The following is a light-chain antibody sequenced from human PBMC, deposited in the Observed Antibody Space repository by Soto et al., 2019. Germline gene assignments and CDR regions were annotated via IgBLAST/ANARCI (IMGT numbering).Light chain of an antibody. CDR3: QQYGSSPAT. Sequence: EIVLTQSPGTLSLSPGERATLSYRASQSVSSRHLAWYQQIRGPAPTLLIYGATRRATRIPDRVSGSGSGTDFTLTICRLEPEDFAVYDCQQYGSSPATFGQGTKVDIK. V-gene: IGKV3-20*01. J-gene: IGKJ1*01. CDR2: GAT. CDR1: QSVSSRH.